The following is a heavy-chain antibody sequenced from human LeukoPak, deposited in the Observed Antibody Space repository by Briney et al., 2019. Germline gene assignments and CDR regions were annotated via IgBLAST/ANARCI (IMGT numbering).Heavy chain of an antibody. CDR2: ISYDGSSK. CDR1: GFTFSSYG. V-gene: IGHV3-30*18. J-gene: IGHJ4*02. CDR3: AKDHKYYFDSSTYYEYYFDY. Sequence: GRSLILSCAASGFTFSSYGMHWVRQAPGKGLEWVAVISYDGSSKYYADSVKGRFTISRDNSKNTLFLQMNSLRAEDTAVYYCAKDHKYYFDSSTYYEYYFDYWGQGTLVTVSS. D-gene: IGHD3-22*01.